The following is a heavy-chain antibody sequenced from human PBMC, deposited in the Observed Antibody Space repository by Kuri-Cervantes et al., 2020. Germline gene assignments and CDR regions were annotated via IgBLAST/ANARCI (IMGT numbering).Heavy chain of an antibody. V-gene: IGHV3-23*01. CDR1: GFTFSSYA. Sequence: GESLKISCAASGFTFSSYAMSWVRQAPGKGLEWVSAISGSGGSTYYADSVKGRFTISRDNSKNTLYLQMNSLRAEDTAVYYCARVAYYDILTTHDAFDIWDQGTMVTVSS. D-gene: IGHD3-9*01. J-gene: IGHJ3*02. CDR2: ISGSGGST. CDR3: ARVAYYDILTTHDAFDI.